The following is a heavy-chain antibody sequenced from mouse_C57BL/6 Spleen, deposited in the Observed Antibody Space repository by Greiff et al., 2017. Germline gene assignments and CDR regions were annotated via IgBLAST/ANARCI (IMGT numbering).Heavy chain of an antibody. V-gene: IGHV1-62-2*01. J-gene: IGHJ3*01. CDR1: GYTFTEYT. CDR2: FYPGSGSI. D-gene: IGHD1-1*01. Sequence: QVQLQQSGAELVNPGASVKLSCKASGYTFTEYTIHWVKQRSGQGLEWIGWFYPGSGSIKYNEKFKDKATLTADKSSSTGYMERSRLTSEDSAVYFCARHEESPSMTTVVAPFAYWGQGTLVTVSA. CDR3: ARHEESPSMTTVVAPFAY.